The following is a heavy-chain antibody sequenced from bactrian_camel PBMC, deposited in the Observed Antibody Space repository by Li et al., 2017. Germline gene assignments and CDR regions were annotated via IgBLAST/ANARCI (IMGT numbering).Heavy chain of an antibody. CDR2: IHRLAT. V-gene: IGHV3S55*01. CDR3: AAEWECNGLCRRYEYNY. CDR1: RYTASRSY. J-gene: IGHJ4*01. D-gene: IGHD5*01. Sequence: HVQLVESGGGSVQAGGSLRLSCVGFRYTASRSYMGWFRQAPGKEREAVAGIHRLATIYDDSVKGRFAISRDNTENTQSLEMNSLKPEDTAVYYCAAEWECNGLCRRYEYNYWGQGTQVTVS.